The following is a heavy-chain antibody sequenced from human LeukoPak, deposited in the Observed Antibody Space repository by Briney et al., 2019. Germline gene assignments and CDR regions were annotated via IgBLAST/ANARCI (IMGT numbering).Heavy chain of an antibody. CDR1: GGSISSFY. CDR3: VRDGVYGGAYDAFDI. D-gene: IGHD4-23*01. V-gene: IGHV4-4*07. Sequence: SETLSLTCTVSGGSISSFYWSWIRQPAGKGLEWIGRIYTSGSTDYNPSLKSRVTMSVDTSKNQFSLKLSSVTAADTAVYYCVRDGVYGGAYDAFDIWGHGTMVTVSS. J-gene: IGHJ3*02. CDR2: IYTSGST.